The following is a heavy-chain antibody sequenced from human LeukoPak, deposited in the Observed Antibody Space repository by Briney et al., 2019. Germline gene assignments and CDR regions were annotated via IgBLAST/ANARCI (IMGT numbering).Heavy chain of an antibody. CDR3: ARESLEPGNNWFDP. J-gene: IGHJ5*02. Sequence: KSSQTLSLTCTVSGGSISSGSYYWSWIRQPAGKGLEWIGRIYTSGSTNYNPSLKSRVTISVDRSKNQFSLKLSSVTAADTAVYYCARESLEPGNNWFDPWGQGTLVTVSS. CDR1: GGSISSGSYY. D-gene: IGHD1-1*01. V-gene: IGHV4-61*02. CDR2: IYTSGST.